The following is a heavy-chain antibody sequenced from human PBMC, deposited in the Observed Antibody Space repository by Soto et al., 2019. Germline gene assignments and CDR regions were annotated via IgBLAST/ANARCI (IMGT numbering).Heavy chain of an antibody. CDR3: ARTMVRGVIIMDYYGMDV. Sequence: GXSVKVSCKASGYTFTGYYMHWVRQAPGQGLEWMGWINPNSGGTNYAQKFQGWVTMTRDTSISTAYMELSRLRSDDTAVYYCARTMVRGVIIMDYYGMDVWGQGTTVTVSS. CDR1: GYTFTGYY. J-gene: IGHJ6*02. D-gene: IGHD3-10*01. V-gene: IGHV1-2*04. CDR2: INPNSGGT.